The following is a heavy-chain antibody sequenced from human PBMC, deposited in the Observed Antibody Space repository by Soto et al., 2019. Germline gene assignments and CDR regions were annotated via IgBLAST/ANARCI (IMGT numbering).Heavy chain of an antibody. J-gene: IGHJ4*02. CDR1: GYTFTSYY. Sequence: QVQLVQSGAEVKKPGASVKVSCKASGYTFTSYYMHWVRQAPGQGLEWMGIINPSGGSTSYAQKLQGRVTMTRDTSTSTVYMELSSLRSEDTAVYYCARGRSADDFWSGYVYWGQGTLVTVSS. CDR2: INPSGGST. V-gene: IGHV1-46*01. CDR3: ARGRSADDFWSGYVY. D-gene: IGHD3-3*01.